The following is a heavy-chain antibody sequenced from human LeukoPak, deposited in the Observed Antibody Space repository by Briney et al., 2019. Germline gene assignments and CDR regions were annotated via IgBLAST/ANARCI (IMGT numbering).Heavy chain of an antibody. Sequence: GGSLRLSCVASGFTFSNYWMHWVRQPPGKGLLWVSRIYVDGRTTNYADSVKGRFTISRDNAKNTVYLEMNSLSVEDTATYYCIRDFRSADLWGQGTLVTVTS. CDR3: IRDFRSADL. CDR1: GFTFSNYW. CDR2: IYVDGRTT. V-gene: IGHV3-74*01. J-gene: IGHJ5*02.